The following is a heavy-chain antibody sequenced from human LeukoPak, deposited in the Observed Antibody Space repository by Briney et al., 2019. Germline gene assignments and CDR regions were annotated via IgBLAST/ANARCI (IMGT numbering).Heavy chain of an antibody. V-gene: IGHV1-69*01. CDR1: GGTSGSYA. J-gene: IGHJ6*04. D-gene: IGHD2-21*01. Sequence: GSSVKVSCKASGGTSGSYAISWGRQAPGQGLEWMGGIIPIFGTANYAQKFQGRVTITADESTSTAYMELSSLRSEDTAVYYCAREVVDGGYGMDVWGKGTTVTVSS. CDR2: IIPIFGTA. CDR3: AREVVDGGYGMDV.